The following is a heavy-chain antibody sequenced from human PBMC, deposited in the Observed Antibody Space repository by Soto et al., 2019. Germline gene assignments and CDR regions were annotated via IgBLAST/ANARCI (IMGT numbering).Heavy chain of an antibody. CDR3: TTRRDRGTYPF. Sequence: EVQLVESGGGLVKPGGSLRLSCAVSGFTLSDAWMSWVRQAPGKGLEWVGRIKSKTDGGTTDYAAPVKGRFTISRDDSENPLYLQMNSLKTEDTAVDFCTTRRDRGTYPFWGQGTLVTVSS. D-gene: IGHD1-26*01. J-gene: IGHJ4*02. CDR1: GFTLSDAW. V-gene: IGHV3-15*01. CDR2: IKSKTDGGTT.